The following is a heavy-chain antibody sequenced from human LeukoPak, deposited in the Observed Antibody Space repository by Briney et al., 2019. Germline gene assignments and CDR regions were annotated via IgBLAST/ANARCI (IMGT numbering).Heavy chain of an antibody. CDR1: GVTFRDPC. Sequence: GALRLSWATPGVTFRDPCIEWGRQASREGPGLGCRIRDKANSYATGYAASVKGRFTISRDDSKNTAYLQMNSLKTEDTAVYYCTKYSRSIDAFDIWGQGTMVIVSS. CDR2: IRDKANSYAT. CDR3: TKYSRSIDAFDI. D-gene: IGHD6-6*01. V-gene: IGHV3-73*01. J-gene: IGHJ3*02.